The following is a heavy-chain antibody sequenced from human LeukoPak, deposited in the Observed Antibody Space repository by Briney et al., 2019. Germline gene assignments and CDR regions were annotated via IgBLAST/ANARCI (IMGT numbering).Heavy chain of an antibody. V-gene: IGHV4-59*01. CDR2: IYYSGST. J-gene: IGHJ4*02. D-gene: IGHD6-19*01. CDR1: GGSISSYY. CDR3: ARARTAAYSSGWCYFDY. Sequence: SETLSLTCTVSGGSISSYYWSWIRQPPGKGLEWIGYIYYSGSTNYNPSLKSRVTISVDTSKNQFSLKLSSVTAADTAVYYCARARTAAYSSGWCYFDYWGQGTLVTVSS.